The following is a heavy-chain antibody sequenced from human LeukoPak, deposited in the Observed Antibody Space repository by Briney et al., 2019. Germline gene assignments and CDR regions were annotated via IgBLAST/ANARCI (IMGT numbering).Heavy chain of an antibody. CDR3: ARGPWSSSFGELYFDY. CDR2: ISAYNDNT. J-gene: IGHJ4*02. D-gene: IGHD3-10*01. Sequence: GASVKVSCKASGYTFTNFGISWVRQAPGQGLEWMGWISAYNDNTNYAQNLQGRVTMTTDTSTSTAYVELRSLRSDDTAVYYCARGPWSSSFGELYFDYWGQGTLVTVSS. V-gene: IGHV1-18*01. CDR1: GYTFTNFG.